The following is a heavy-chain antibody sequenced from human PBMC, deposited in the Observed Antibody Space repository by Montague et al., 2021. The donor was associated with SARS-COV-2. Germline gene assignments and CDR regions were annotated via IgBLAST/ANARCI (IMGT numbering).Heavy chain of an antibody. CDR3: ARATPVRGAVGWFDP. D-gene: IGHD3-10*01. V-gene: IGHV4-59*11. CDR2: INSNCGT. Sequence: SETLSLTCTVSGGSISSHFWSFIRQPPGKGLEWIGYINSNCGTNDNPSLRSRLTMSVDTSKNQFSLQLRSMTPADTAVYFCARATPVRGAVGWFDPWGQGTLVTVSS. J-gene: IGHJ5*02. CDR1: GGSISSHF.